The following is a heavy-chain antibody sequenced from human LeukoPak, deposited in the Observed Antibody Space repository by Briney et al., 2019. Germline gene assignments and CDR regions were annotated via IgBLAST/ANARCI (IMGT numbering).Heavy chain of an antibody. Sequence: GGSLRLSCAASGFTFSDYTLNWVRQAPGKGLEWLSYISPSRGSIAYADSVKGRFTISSDSAKNSVYLQINNLRAEDTAVYYCARDRDWPFDYWGQGILVTVSS. CDR3: ARDRDWPFDY. V-gene: IGHV3-48*01. CDR1: GFTFSDYT. J-gene: IGHJ4*02. CDR2: ISPSRGSI. D-gene: IGHD2-21*01.